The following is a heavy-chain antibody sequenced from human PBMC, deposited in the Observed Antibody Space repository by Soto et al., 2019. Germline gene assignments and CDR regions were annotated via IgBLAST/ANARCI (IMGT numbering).Heavy chain of an antibody. D-gene: IGHD6-19*01. V-gene: IGHV3-30*18. Sequence: QVQLLESGGGVVQPGRSLRLSCAASGLTFSSYGMHWVRQAPGKGLEWVAVISYDGSNKYYADSVKGRFTISRDNSKNTLYLQMNSLRAEDTAVYYCAKDGSSGWYLGYWGQGTLVTVSS. J-gene: IGHJ4*02. CDR2: ISYDGSNK. CDR1: GLTFSSYG. CDR3: AKDGSSGWYLGY.